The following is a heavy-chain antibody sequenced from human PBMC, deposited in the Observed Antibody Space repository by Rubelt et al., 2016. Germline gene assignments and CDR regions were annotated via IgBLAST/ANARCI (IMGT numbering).Heavy chain of an antibody. CDR3: ARVGSMVRGPMDY. D-gene: IGHD3-10*01. J-gene: IGHJ4*02. V-gene: IGHV4-39*07. CDR1: GGSISSRSYY. CDR2: IYYSGSP. Sequence: QLQLQESGPGLVKPSETLSLTCTVSGGSISSRSYYWGWLRQPPGKGLEWIGRIYYSGSPYYNPALKSRVTMSVDTSKNQVSLKLSSVTAADTAVYYCARVGSMVRGPMDYWGQGTLVTVSS.